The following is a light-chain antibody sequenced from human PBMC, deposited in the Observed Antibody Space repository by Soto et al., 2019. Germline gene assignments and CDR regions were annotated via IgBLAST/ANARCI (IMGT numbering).Light chain of an antibody. CDR3: SAWDDSLL. J-gene: IGLJ2*01. V-gene: IGLV3-21*02. CDR2: DDG. Sequence: SYELTQAPSVSVAPGQTARITCGGNNIAIKSVHWYQQKPGQAPVLVVYDDGDRPSGIPERFSGSKSGTSASLAISGLRSEDEGDYYCSAWDDSLLFGGGTKLTVL. CDR1: NIAIKS.